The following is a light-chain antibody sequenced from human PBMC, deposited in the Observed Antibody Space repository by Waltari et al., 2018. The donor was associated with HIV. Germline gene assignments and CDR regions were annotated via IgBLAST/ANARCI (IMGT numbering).Light chain of an antibody. CDR2: WAS. J-gene: IGKJ4*01. CDR3: QQYYSTPLT. CDR1: ESVLFSSNNKNY. V-gene: IGKV4-1*01. Sequence: IVMTQSPDSLPVSLGERATINCKSSESVLFSSNNKNYLSWYQQKPGQPPKLLIYWASSRESGVPDRFSGSGSETDFTLTISSLQAEDVAVYYCQQYYSTPLTFVGGTKVEIK.